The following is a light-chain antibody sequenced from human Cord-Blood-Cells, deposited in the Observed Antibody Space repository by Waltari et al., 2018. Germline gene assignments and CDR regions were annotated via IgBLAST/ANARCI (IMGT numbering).Light chain of an antibody. J-gene: IGKJ4*01. CDR2: GAS. V-gene: IGKV3-20*01. CDR1: QSVSRSY. Sequence: EIVLTQSPGTLSLSPGERATLSCRASQSVSRSYLAWYQQKPGEAPRLLIYGASSRATGIPYRFSGSWSGTDFPITISRLEPEDFAVYYCQQYGSSPRTFGGGTKVEIK. CDR3: QQYGSSPRT.